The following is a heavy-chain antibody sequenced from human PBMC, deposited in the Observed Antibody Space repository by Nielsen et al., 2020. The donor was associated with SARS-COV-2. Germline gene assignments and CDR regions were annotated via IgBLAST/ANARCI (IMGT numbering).Heavy chain of an antibody. Sequence: GESLKISCAASGFTFSSYGMHWVRQAPGKGLEWVAVISYDGSNKYYADSVKGRFTISRDNSKNTLYLQMNCLRAEDTAVYYCAKDRGYWGQGTLVTVSS. CDR2: ISYDGSNK. CDR3: AKDRGY. J-gene: IGHJ4*02. V-gene: IGHV3-30*18. CDR1: GFTFSSYG.